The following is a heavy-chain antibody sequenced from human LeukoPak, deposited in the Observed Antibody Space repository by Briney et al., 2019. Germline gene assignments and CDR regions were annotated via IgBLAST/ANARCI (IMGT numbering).Heavy chain of an antibody. D-gene: IGHD2-15*01. CDR1: GGSISSYY. CDR3: ARSGSYAAAGDY. Sequence: PSETLSLTCTVSGGSISSYYWSWIRQPLGKGLEWIGYIYYSGSTNYNPSLKSRVTISVDTSKNQFSLKLSSVTAADTAVYYCARSGSYAAAGDYWGQGTLVTVSS. V-gene: IGHV4-59*08. CDR2: IYYSGST. J-gene: IGHJ4*02.